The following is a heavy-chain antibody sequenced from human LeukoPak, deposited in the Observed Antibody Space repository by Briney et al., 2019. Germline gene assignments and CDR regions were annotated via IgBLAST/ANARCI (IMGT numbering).Heavy chain of an antibody. D-gene: IGHD5-12*01. V-gene: IGHV3-48*01. J-gene: IGHJ4*02. CDR3: ASGYSGYDTGFDY. Sequence: GGSLRLSCAASGFTFSSYSTNWVRQAPGKGLEWVSYISSSSSTIYYADSVKGRFTISRDNAKNSLYLQMNSLRAEDTAVYYCASGYSGYDTGFDYWGQGTLVTVSS. CDR1: GFTFSSYS. CDR2: ISSSSSTI.